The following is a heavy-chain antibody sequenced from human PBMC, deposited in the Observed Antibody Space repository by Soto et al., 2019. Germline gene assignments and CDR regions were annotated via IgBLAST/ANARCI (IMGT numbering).Heavy chain of an antibody. V-gene: IGHV4-4*02. J-gene: IGHJ6*03. CDR1: SGSISSSNW. CDR2: IYHSGST. D-gene: IGHD1-26*01. CDR3: ARAIVRGYLDV. Sequence: SETLSLTCAVSSGSISSSNWWSWVRQLPGKGLEWIGEIYHSGSTNYNPSLKSRVTISVDKSKNQFSLKLSSVTAADTAVYYCARAIVRGYLDVWGKGTTVTVSS.